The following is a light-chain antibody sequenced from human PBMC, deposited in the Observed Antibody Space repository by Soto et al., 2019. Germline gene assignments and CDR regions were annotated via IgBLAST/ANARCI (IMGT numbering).Light chain of an antibody. CDR3: SSSTNSSPPYV. Sequence: QSALTQPPSVSGSPGQSITISCTGTSSDVGGYNYVSWYQQHPGKAPKLMIYEVSNRPSGVSNRFSGSKSGNTASLTISGLQAEDEADYYCSSSTNSSPPYVFGTGTKLTVL. CDR2: EVS. CDR1: SSDVGGYNY. V-gene: IGLV2-14*01. J-gene: IGLJ1*01.